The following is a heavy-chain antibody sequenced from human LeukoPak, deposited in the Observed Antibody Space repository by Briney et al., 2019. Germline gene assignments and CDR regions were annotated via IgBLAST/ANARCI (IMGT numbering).Heavy chain of an antibody. Sequence: PSETLSLTCTVSGGSISSSDYYWGWIRQPPGKGLEWMGSIYYSGRTYYNPSLKSRVTISVDTSKNQCSLKLSSVTAADTAVYYCAREVTTWFDPWGQGTLVTVSS. CDR2: IYYSGRT. CDR1: GGSISSSDYY. CDR3: AREVTTWFDP. D-gene: IGHD4-17*01. V-gene: IGHV4-39*02. J-gene: IGHJ5*02.